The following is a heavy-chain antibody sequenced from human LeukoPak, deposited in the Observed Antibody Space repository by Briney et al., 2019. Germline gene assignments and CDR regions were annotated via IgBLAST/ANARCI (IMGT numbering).Heavy chain of an antibody. CDR1: GGSISSGSYY. V-gene: IGHV4-61*02. CDR3: ARHSQYQLLYFDY. J-gene: IGHJ4*02. CDR2: IYTSGST. D-gene: IGHD2-2*01. Sequence: PSETLSLTCTVSGGSISSGSYYWSWIRQPAGKGLEWIGRIYTSGSTNYNPSLKSRVTISVATSKNQFSLKLSSVTAADTAVYYCARHSQYQLLYFDYWGQGALVTVSS.